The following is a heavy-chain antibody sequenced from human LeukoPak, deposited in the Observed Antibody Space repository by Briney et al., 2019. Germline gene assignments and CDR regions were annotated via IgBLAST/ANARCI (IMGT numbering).Heavy chain of an antibody. CDR1: GFTFSNYA. J-gene: IGHJ4*02. CDR3: ARDSTYFYDSGSSGPHYFNS. CDR2: IYYDGSIK. V-gene: IGHV3-30*10. Sequence: GGSLRLSCAASGFTFSNYAMHWVRQPPGEGPEWVAIIYYDGSIKYYTDSVKGRFNISRDNSKNTLYLQMDSLRAEDTAVYYCARDSTYFYDSGSSGPHYFNSWGQGTLVTVSS. D-gene: IGHD3-10*01.